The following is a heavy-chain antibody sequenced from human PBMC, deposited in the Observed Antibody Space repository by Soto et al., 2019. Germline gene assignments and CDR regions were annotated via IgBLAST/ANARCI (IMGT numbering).Heavy chain of an antibody. J-gene: IGHJ4*02. D-gene: IGHD6-19*01. CDR3: ARDRGYNTGWYGGALDL. Sequence: EVQLVESGGGLVQPGESLRLSCAASGFTFSTYEMNWVRQAPGKGLEWVAYISSRGTSIFYADSVKGRFSISRDNGNDSVSLLMNNLGVDDTAVYYWARDRGYNTGWYGGALDLWGQGTLVTVSS. V-gene: IGHV3-48*03. CDR1: GFTFSTYE. CDR2: ISSRGTSI.